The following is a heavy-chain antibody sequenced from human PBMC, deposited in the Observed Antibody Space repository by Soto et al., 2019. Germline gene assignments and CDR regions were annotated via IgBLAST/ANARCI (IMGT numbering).Heavy chain of an antibody. CDR2: IYYSGST. J-gene: IGHJ3*02. V-gene: IGHV4-39*07. CDR3: ARVWGGAFDI. Sequence: PSETLSLTCTVSGCSISSSSYYWGWIRQPPGKGLEWIGSIYYSGSTYYNPSLKSRVTISVDTSKNQFSLKLSSVTAADTAVYYCARVWGGAFDIWGQGTMVT. CDR1: GCSISSSSYY. D-gene: IGHD3-10*01.